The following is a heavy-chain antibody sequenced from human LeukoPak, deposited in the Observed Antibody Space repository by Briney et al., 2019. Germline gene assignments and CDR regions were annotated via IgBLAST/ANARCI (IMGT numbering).Heavy chain of an antibody. CDR2: IIPILGIA. CDR1: GGTFSSYA. D-gene: IGHD6-19*01. V-gene: IGHV1-69*04. Sequence: ASVKVSCKASGGTFSSYAISWVRQAPGQGLEWMGRIIPILGIANYAQKFQGRVTITADKSTSTAYMELSSLRFEDTAVYYCARLGIAVAGATDYWGQGTLVTVSS. J-gene: IGHJ4*02. CDR3: ARLGIAVAGATDY.